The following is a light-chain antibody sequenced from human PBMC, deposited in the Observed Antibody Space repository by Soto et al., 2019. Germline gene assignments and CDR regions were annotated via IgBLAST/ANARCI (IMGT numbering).Light chain of an antibody. CDR2: WAS. CDR3: QQYYSTPT. Sequence: DIVMTQSPDSLAVSLGERATINCKSSQSVLYSSNNKNYLAWYQQKPGQPPKLLIYWASTRESGVPDRFSGSGSGTDFTLTISSLQAEDLAFYYCQQYYSTPTFGGGTKVEIK. J-gene: IGKJ4*01. CDR1: QSVLYSSNNKNY. V-gene: IGKV4-1*01.